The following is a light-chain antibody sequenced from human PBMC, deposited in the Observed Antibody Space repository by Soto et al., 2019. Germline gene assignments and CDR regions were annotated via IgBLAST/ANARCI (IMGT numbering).Light chain of an antibody. J-gene: IGLJ1*01. CDR3: SAWDASLNGYV. V-gene: IGLV1-44*01. Sequence: QSVLTHPPPASGTPGQRVTISCSGSSSNIGSKTVNWYQQLPGTAPKLLIYSNYQRPSGVPDRFSGSKSGTSASLAISGLQSEDEADYYCSAWDASLNGYVFGTATKATVL. CDR2: SNY. CDR1: SSNIGSKT.